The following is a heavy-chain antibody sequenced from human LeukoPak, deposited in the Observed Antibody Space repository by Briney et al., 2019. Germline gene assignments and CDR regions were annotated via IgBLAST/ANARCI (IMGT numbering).Heavy chain of an antibody. V-gene: IGHV3-7*03. CDR3: ARGDDSGYYDYFDY. D-gene: IGHD3-22*01. CDR2: INHNGNVN. Sequence: PGGSLRLSCAASGFTFSSSAMSWVRQAPGKGLEWVASINHNGNVNYYVDSAKGRFTISRDNAKNSLYLQMSNLRAEDTAVYCCARGDDSGYYDYFDYWGQGALVTVSS. CDR1: GFTFSSSA. J-gene: IGHJ4*02.